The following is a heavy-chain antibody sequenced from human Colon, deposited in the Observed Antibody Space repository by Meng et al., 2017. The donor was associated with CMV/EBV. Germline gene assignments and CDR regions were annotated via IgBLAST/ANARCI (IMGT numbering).Heavy chain of an antibody. Sequence: QGLLVRSGAEVKKSGASVKVSCKASGYTFTGYFMYWVRQAPGQGLEWLGVINPITGGTNYAQKFQGRVTMTRDTSMNTAYMELSRLRSDDTAVYYCASLSGGDFDYWGQGTLVTVFS. V-gene: IGHV1-2*02. CDR3: ASLSGGDFDY. D-gene: IGHD1-26*01. CDR2: INPITGGT. CDR1: GYTFTGYF. J-gene: IGHJ4*02.